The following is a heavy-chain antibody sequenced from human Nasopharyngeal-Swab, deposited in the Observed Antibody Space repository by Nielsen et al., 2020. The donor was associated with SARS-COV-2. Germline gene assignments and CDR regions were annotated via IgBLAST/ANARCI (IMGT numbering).Heavy chain of an antibody. V-gene: IGHV7-4-1*02. CDR3: ARGTTIFGVVIMGGDDY. CDR2: INTNTGNP. J-gene: IGHJ4*02. D-gene: IGHD3-3*01. Sequence: WVRQAPGQGLEWMGWINTNTGNPTYAQGFTGRFVFSLDTSASTAYLQISSLKAEDTAVYYCARGTTIFGVVIMGGDDYWGQGTLVTVSS.